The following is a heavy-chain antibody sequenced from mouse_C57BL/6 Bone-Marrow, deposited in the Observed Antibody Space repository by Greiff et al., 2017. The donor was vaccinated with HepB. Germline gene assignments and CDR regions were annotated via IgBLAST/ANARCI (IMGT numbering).Heavy chain of an antibody. D-gene: IGHD2-10*02. CDR2: IYPSDSET. Sequence: QVHVKQPGAELVRPGSSVKLSCKASGYTFTSYWMDWVKQRPGQGLEWIGNIYPSDSETHYNQKFKDKATLTVDKSSSTAYMQLSSLTSEDSAVYYCARRYGPFAYWGQGTLVTVSA. V-gene: IGHV1-61*01. J-gene: IGHJ3*01. CDR1: GYTFTSYW. CDR3: ARRYGPFAY.